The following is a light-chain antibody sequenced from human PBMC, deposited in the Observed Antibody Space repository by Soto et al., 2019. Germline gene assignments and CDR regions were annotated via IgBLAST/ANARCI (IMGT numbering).Light chain of an antibody. V-gene: IGKV3-20*01. CDR1: QSVSSSY. CDR3: QQYGRSPIT. CDR2: GAS. J-gene: IGKJ5*01. Sequence: EIVLTQSPGTLSLSPGERATLSCRASQSVSSSYLAWYQQKPVQAPRLLIYGASSRATSIPDRFSGSESGTDFPLTISKLEPEDFAGYYCQQYGRSPITFGQGTRLEIK.